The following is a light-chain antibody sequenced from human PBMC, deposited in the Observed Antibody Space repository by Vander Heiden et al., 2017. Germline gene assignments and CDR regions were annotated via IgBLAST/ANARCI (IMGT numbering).Light chain of an antibody. CDR1: KIGSKS. Sequence: SSVLTQPPSVSMAPGQTASISCGGSKIGSKSVHWYQHKPGQAPLLVVYEDSDRPSGIPARFSGSNSGNTATLTISRVEAGDEADYYCQVWDSGSAHVVFGGGTKLTVL. CDR2: EDS. V-gene: IGLV3-21*02. CDR3: QVWDSGSAHVV. J-gene: IGLJ2*01.